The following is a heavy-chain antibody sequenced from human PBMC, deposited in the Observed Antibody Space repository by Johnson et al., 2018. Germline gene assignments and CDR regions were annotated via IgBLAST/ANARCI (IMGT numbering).Heavy chain of an antibody. CDR2: ISGSGGST. CDR1: GFTFSSYA. V-gene: IGHV3-23*04. D-gene: IGHD6-19*01. J-gene: IGHJ1*01. Sequence: VQLVQSGGGLVQPGGSLRLSCAASGFTFSSYAMSWVRQAPGKGLEWVSAISGSGGSTYYADSVKGRFTISRDNSKNTLYLQMNSLRAEDTAVYYCAKDHRSLAVAGPEYFQHWGKGTLVTVSS. CDR3: AKDHRSLAVAGPEYFQH.